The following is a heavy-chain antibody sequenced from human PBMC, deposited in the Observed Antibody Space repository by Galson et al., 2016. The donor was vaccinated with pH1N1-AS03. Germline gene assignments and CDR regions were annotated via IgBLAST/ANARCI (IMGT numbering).Heavy chain of an antibody. CDR1: GFTVSSKY. V-gene: IGHV3-53*01. J-gene: IGHJ3*02. CDR2: IYSGGDT. D-gene: IGHD5-18*01. Sequence: SLRLSCAASGFTVSSKYMNWVRQAPGKALEWISVIYSGGDTFYADSVKGRFTISRDNFKNTVYLQMNSLRAEGTAVYYCARGPGYSYSLGAFDIWGQGTMVTVSS. CDR3: ARGPGYSYSLGAFDI.